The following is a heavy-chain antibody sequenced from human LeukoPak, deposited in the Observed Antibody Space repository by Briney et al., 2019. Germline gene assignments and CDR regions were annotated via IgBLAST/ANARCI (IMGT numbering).Heavy chain of an antibody. V-gene: IGHV3-23*01. J-gene: IGHJ4*02. CDR2: ISGSAYST. D-gene: IGHD5-12*01. CDR3: AKEAGYSGYDYPDY. Sequence: GGSLRLSCVASGFTFSSYALSWVRQAPGKGLEWVSGISGSAYSTYYADSVQGRFTISRDNSKNTLYLQMNSLRAEDTSVYYCAKEAGYSGYDYPDYWGQGTLVTVSS. CDR1: GFTFSSYA.